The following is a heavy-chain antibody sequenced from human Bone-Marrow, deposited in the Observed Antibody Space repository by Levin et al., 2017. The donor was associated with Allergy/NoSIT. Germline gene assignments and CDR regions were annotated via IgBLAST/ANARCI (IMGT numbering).Heavy chain of an antibody. CDR1: GFTFSDYG. D-gene: IGHD2-15*01. Sequence: RGESLKISCATSGFTFSDYGMHWVRQAPGKGLEWVADIWNDGSNKYYGDSVKGRFTISRDNSKNTLYLQMNRLRAEDTAVYYCVSQLGYCSDGICQNWGQGTLVTVSS. J-gene: IGHJ4*02. CDR2: IWNDGSNK. V-gene: IGHV3-33*01. CDR3: VSQLGYCSDGICQN.